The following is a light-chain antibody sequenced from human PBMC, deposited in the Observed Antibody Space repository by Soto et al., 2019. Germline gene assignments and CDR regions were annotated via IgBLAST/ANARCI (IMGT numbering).Light chain of an antibody. CDR2: AAS. Sequence: DIQLTQSPSFLSASVGDRVTITCRASQGIRSYLAWYQQKPGKAPKLLIYAASTLQSGVPSRFSGSGSGTEFTLTISSLQPEDFATYYCQQLYTYPYTFGQGTNLGIK. CDR3: QQLYTYPYT. J-gene: IGKJ2*01. CDR1: QGIRSY. V-gene: IGKV1-9*01.